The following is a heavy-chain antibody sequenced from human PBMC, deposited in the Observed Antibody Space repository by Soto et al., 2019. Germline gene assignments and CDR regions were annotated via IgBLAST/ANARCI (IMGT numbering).Heavy chain of an antibody. D-gene: IGHD3-9*01. CDR2: IIPIFGTA. J-gene: IGHJ4*02. Sequence: GDSVKVSCKASGGTFSSYAISWVRQAPGQGLEWMGGIIPIFGTANYAQKFQGRVTITADKSTSTAYMELSSLRSEDTAVYYCARSRGPLRYFDPITHFDYWGQGTLVTVSS. CDR1: GGTFSSYA. V-gene: IGHV1-69*06. CDR3: ARSRGPLRYFDPITHFDY.